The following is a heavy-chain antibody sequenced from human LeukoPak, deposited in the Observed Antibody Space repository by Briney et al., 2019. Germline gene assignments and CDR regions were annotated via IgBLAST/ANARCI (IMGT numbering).Heavy chain of an antibody. V-gene: IGHV4-59*01. D-gene: IGHD3-10*01. CDR2: IYYSGST. Sequence: SETLSLTCSVSGGSMSSFYWSWIRQPPGKGLEWIGYIYYSGSTNYSPSLKSRVTISVDTSKNQFSLKLSSVTAADTAVYYCARLGSNVFDHWGHGTLVTVSS. J-gene: IGHJ4*01. CDR3: ARLGSNVFDH. CDR1: GGSMSSFY.